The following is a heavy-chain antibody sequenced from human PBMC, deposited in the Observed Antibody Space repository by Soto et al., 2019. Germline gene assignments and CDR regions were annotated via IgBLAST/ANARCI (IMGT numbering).Heavy chain of an antibody. CDR3: ARDPTMVRGVSGYLSYSGMDV. D-gene: IGHD3-10*01. CDR2: IYSNGNT. J-gene: IGHJ6*02. Sequence: PAETLSLTCTVSGGSISDYYWSWIRQPPGKGLEWIGCIYSNGNTNYNPSLKSRVTISIDTSESQFSLKLRSVTAEDTAVYYCARDPTMVRGVSGYLSYSGMDVSRQGTKVTVSS. V-gene: IGHV4-59*01. CDR1: GGSISDYY.